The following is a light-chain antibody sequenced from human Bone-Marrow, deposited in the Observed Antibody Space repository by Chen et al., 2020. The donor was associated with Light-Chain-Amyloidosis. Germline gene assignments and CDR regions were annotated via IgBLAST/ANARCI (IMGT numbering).Light chain of an antibody. CDR1: QSISSW. J-gene: IGKJ1*01. CDR2: KAS. Sequence: DIQMTQSPSTLSASVGDRVTITCRASQSISSWLAWYQQKPGKAPKLLIYKASSLESGVPSRFRGSGSGTEFTLTISSLQPDDFATYYCQQYKSSPWTFGQGTKVEIK. V-gene: IGKV1-5*03. CDR3: QQYKSSPWT.